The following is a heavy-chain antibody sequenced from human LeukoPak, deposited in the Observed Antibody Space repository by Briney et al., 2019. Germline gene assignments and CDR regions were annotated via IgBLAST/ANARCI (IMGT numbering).Heavy chain of an antibody. D-gene: IGHD6-6*01. V-gene: IGHV4-38-2*02. Sequence: PSETLSLTCTVSGYSISSGYYWGWIRQPPGKGLEWIGSIYYSGSTYYNPSLKSRVTISVDTSKNQFSLKLSSVTAADTAVYYCARASVAAPFFDYWGQGTLVTVSS. J-gene: IGHJ4*02. CDR1: GYSISSGYY. CDR3: ARASVAAPFFDY. CDR2: IYYSGST.